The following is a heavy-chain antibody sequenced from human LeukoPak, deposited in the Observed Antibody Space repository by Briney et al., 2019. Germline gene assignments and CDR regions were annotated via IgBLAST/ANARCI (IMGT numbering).Heavy chain of an antibody. CDR3: AKLFGSGTYYNYFHY. Sequence: ASVKVSCKASGGTFNSYATSWVRQAPGQGLEWMGGIIPIFGTTNYARKFRGRVTLTADKSTRTAYMELRSLRSDDTAVYYCAKLFGSGTYYNYFHYWGQGTLVTVSS. CDR2: IIPIFGTT. CDR1: GGTFNSYA. V-gene: IGHV1-69*06. D-gene: IGHD3-10*01. J-gene: IGHJ4*02.